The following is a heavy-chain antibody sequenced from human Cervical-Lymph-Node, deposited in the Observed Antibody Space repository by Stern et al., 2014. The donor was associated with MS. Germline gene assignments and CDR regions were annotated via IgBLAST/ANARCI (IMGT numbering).Heavy chain of an antibody. V-gene: IGHV3-73*01. CDR3: VSDGSGWRN. Sequence: EVQLVQSGGGLVQPGGSLKLSCAASGILFSGASMHWVRQPSGKGLEWIGRIRSKTNAYTATYTASLKGRFTISRDDSKSTTYLKMNSLKTEDTAVYYCVSDGSGWRNWGQGTLVTVSS. J-gene: IGHJ4*02. CDR2: IRSKTNAYTA. D-gene: IGHD3-10*01. CDR1: GILFSGAS.